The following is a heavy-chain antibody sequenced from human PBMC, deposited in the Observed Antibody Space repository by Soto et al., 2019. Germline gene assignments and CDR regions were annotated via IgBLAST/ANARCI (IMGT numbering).Heavy chain of an antibody. D-gene: IGHD6-6*01. CDR2: IWYDGSNK. CDR3: ARDHSSSSRTHYYYYYGMDV. CDR1: GFTFSSYG. Sequence: GGSLRLSCAASGFTFSSYGMHWVRQAPGKGLEWVAVIWYDGSNKYYADSVKGRFTISRDNSKNTLYLQMNSLRAEDTAVYYCARDHSSSSRTHYYYYYGMDVWGQGTTVTVSS. V-gene: IGHV3-33*01. J-gene: IGHJ6*02.